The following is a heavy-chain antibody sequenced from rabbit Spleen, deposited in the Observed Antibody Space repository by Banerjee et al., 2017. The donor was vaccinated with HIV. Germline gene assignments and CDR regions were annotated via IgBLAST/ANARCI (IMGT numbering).Heavy chain of an antibody. J-gene: IGHJ4*01. CDR2: INTATGKA. V-gene: IGHV1S40*01. Sequence: QSLEESGGGLVKPGASLTLTCKASGFSFNSGYDMCWVRQAPGKGLEWIACINTATGKAVYANWVNGRFTISKTSSTTVTLQVTSLAAADTATYFCARDLSGAVGWNFFLWGQGTLVTVS. D-gene: IGHD1-1*01. CDR1: GFSFNSGYD. CDR3: ARDLSGAVGWNFFL.